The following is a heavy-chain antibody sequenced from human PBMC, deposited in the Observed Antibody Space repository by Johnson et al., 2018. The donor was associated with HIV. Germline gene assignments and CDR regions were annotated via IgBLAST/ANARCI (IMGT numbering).Heavy chain of an antibody. J-gene: IGHJ3*02. Sequence: VQLVESGGGLVQPGGSLRLSCAASGFTFSSSWMSWVRQAPGKGLEWVANIKQDGSEKYYAASVKGRFTISRDNAKNSLYLQMNSLRAEDTALYYCARANSYGDYRAKAFDIWGQGTMVTVSS. CDR2: IKQDGSEK. CDR1: GFTFSSSW. CDR3: ARANSYGDYRAKAFDI. V-gene: IGHV3-7*03. D-gene: IGHD4-17*01.